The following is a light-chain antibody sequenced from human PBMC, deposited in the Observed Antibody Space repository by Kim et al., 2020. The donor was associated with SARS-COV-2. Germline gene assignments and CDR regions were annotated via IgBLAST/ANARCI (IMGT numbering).Light chain of an antibody. CDR2: AAS. Sequence: SASLGDRVTITCRASQSITSYLNWYQQIPGKAPKLLIYAASSLQSGVPLRFSGSGSGTDFTLTISSLQREDFATYYCQQSYRTPYTSGQGTKLEI. CDR3: QQSYRTPYT. CDR1: QSITSY. J-gene: IGKJ2*01. V-gene: IGKV1-39*01.